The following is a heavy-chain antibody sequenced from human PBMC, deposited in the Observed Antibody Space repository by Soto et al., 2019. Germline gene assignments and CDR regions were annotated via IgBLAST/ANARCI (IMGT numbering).Heavy chain of an antibody. CDR1: GGTFSSYA. Sequence: QVQLVQSGAEVKKPGSSVKVSCKAPGGTFSSYAISWVRQAPGQGLEWLGGGIPIFGTAKYAQKFQGRVTITAHESTSTGYMELRSLRSEDTAVYYCARSQGGSSSLDIYYYYYYGMDVWGQGTTVTVSS. V-gene: IGHV1-69*01. CDR3: ARSQGGSSSLDIYYYYYYGMDV. CDR2: GIPIFGTA. J-gene: IGHJ6*02. D-gene: IGHD2-15*01.